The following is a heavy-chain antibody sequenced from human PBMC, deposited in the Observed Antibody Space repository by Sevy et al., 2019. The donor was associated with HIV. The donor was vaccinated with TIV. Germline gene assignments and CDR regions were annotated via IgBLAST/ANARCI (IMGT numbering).Heavy chain of an antibody. D-gene: IGHD1-1*01. J-gene: IGHJ4*02. CDR2: IYTSGRT. Sequence: SESLSLTCTVSGDSISSYYWNWIRQPAGKGLEWIGRIYTSGRTNYNPSLKSRVTMSADTSKNQFSLKLRSVTAADTAVYFCTRGEVQLWPSGFDYWGQGTLVTVSS. CDR1: GDSISSYY. CDR3: TRGEVQLWPSGFDY. V-gene: IGHV4-4*07.